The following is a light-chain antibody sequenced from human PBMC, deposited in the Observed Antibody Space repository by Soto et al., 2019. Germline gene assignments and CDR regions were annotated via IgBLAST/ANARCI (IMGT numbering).Light chain of an antibody. J-gene: IGKJ3*01. CDR2: AAS. CDR3: QQRSTWPFT. Sequence: EVMMTQFPDTVSVTPGETVTLSCGASQSISQSLAWYQQRPGQSPRLLIYAASRRAPGIPARFSGSASGTDFTLTISSLEPEDFAVYYCQQRSTWPFTFGPGTKVDIK. CDR1: QSISQS. V-gene: IGKV3-11*01.